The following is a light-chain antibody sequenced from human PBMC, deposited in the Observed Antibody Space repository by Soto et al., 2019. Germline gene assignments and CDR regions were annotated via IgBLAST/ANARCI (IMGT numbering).Light chain of an antibody. CDR1: QSVSNRY. CDR2: RVS. Sequence: EVVLTQSPGTLSLSPGAGATLSCRASQSVSNRYFAWYQQKPGQAPRLLIYRVSSRATGIPDRFSGSGSGTDGTITISRLEPEDCEVYYGQQYGNVPLTFGGGTKVDIK. V-gene: IGKV3-20*01. CDR3: QQYGNVPLT. J-gene: IGKJ4*01.